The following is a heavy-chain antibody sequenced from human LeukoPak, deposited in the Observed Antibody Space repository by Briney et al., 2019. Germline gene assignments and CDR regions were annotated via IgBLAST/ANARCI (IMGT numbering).Heavy chain of an antibody. CDR2: ISSSGSTI. J-gene: IGHJ5*02. V-gene: IGHV3-48*03. Sequence: GGSLRLSCAASGFTFSSYEMNWVRQAPGKGLEWVSYISSSGSTIYYADSVKGRFTISRDNAKNSLYLQMNSLRAEDTAVYYCASALYYYDSSGYSNWFDPWGQGTLVTVSS. CDR1: GFTFSSYE. CDR3: ASALYYYDSSGYSNWFDP. D-gene: IGHD3-22*01.